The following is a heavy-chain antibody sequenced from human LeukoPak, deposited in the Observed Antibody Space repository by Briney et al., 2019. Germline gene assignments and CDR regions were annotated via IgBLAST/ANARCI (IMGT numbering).Heavy chain of an antibody. D-gene: IGHD4-17*01. CDR2: INPSGGST. CDR3: ARDLGDYALVPDY. J-gene: IGHJ4*02. CDR1: GYIFTSYN. V-gene: IGHV1-46*01. Sequence: ASVKVSCKASGYIFTSYNMNWVRQAPGQGLEWMGIINPSGGSTNYAQKFQGRVTMTRDTSISTAYMELSRLRSDDTAVYYCARDLGDYALVPDYWGQGTLVTVSS.